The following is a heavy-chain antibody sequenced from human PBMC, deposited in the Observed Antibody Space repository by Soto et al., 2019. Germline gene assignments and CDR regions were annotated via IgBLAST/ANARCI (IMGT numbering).Heavy chain of an antibody. V-gene: IGHV4-31*03. D-gene: IGHD3-16*01. CDR3: ARSPEGTLTAFDY. Sequence: QVQLQESGPGLVKPSQTLSLTCTVSGGSISSGGYYWSWIRQHPGKGLEWFGYIYYSGSTYYNPSLRSRVSISVDTSKNQFSLKLRSVTAADTAVYYCARSPEGTLTAFDYWGQGTLVTVSS. CDR1: GGSISSGGYY. J-gene: IGHJ4*02. CDR2: IYYSGST.